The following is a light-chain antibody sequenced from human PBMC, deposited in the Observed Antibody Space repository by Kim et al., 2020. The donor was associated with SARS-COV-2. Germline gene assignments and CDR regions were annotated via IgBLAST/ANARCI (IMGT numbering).Light chain of an antibody. CDR1: QSVLYSSNNKNY. CDR3: QQYYITPRT. V-gene: IGKV4-1*01. J-gene: IGKJ1*01. CDR2: WAS. Sequence: DIVMTQSPDSLAVSLGERATINCKSSQSVLYSSNNKNYLAWYQQKSGQPPKLLIYWASTRESGVPDRFSGSGSGTDFTLTISRLQAEDVAVYYCQQYYITPRTFGQGTKVDIK.